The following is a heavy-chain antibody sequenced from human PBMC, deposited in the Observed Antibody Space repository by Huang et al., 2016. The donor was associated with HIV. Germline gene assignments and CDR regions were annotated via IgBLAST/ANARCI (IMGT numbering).Heavy chain of an antibody. D-gene: IGHD4-17*01. V-gene: IGHV1-69*01. CDR2: IIPRFGTP. J-gene: IGHJ4*02. CDR1: GGTFSKYA. Sequence: VKASCKASGGTFSKYAISWVRQAPGQGLEWMGGIIPRFGTPNYARKFQGRVTFTADDSTSTTYVEVSSLRSEDTALYYCARGQLGSYGDYDVLYWGQGTLVTVSS. CDR3: ARGQLGSYGDYDVLY.